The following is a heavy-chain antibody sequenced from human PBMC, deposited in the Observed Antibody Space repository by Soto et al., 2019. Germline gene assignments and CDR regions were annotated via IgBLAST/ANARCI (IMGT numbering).Heavy chain of an antibody. J-gene: IGHJ5*02. CDR1: GGSISSGGYS. V-gene: IGHV4-30-2*01. D-gene: IGHD3-10*01. CDR2: IYHSGST. CDR3: AREGYYGSPENWFDP. Sequence: SETLSLTCAVSGGSISSGGYSWSWIRQPPGKGLEWIGYIYHSGSTYYNPSLKSRVTISVDRSKNQFSLKLSSVTAADTAVYYCAREGYYGSPENWFDPWGQGTLVTVSS.